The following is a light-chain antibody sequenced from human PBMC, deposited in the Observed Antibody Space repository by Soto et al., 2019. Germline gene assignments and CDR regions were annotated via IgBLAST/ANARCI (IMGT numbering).Light chain of an antibody. CDR1: QSVGSAY. CDR2: DVS. V-gene: IGKV3-20*01. Sequence: EIVLTQSPGTLSLSPGERATLSCRASQSVGSAYLAWYQQKPGQAPRLLIYDVSSRATGIPDRFSGSGSGTDFPLTVSRLEPEDFAVYYCQQYGSSPETFGQGPKVEIK. CDR3: QQYGSSPET. J-gene: IGKJ1*01.